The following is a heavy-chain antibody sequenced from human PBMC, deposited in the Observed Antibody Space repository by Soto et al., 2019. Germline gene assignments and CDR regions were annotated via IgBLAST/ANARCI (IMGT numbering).Heavy chain of an antibody. D-gene: IGHD1-1*01. Sequence: LRLSCAASGFTFATYAMSWVRQAPGKGLEWVSAISATGISTHYADSVKGRVTISRDNSANTLSLEMSSLTAEDTAVYYCARDKETSSWTGFDFWGHGTLVTVSS. CDR3: ARDKETSSWTGFDF. J-gene: IGHJ4*01. V-gene: IGHV3-23*01. CDR1: GFTFATYA. CDR2: ISATGIST.